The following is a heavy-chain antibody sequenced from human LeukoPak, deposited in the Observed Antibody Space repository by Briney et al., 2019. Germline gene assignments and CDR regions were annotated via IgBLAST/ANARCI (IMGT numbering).Heavy chain of an antibody. V-gene: IGHV3-48*03. Sequence: GGSLRLSCAASGFTFSSYEMNWVRQAPGKGLEWVSYISSSGSTIYYADSVKGRFTISRDNAKNSLYLQMNSLRAEDTAVYYCARKGGPAAILGGAFDIWGQGTMVTVSS. CDR1: GFTFSSYE. CDR3: ARKGGPAAILGGAFDI. D-gene: IGHD2-2*01. CDR2: ISSSGSTI. J-gene: IGHJ3*02.